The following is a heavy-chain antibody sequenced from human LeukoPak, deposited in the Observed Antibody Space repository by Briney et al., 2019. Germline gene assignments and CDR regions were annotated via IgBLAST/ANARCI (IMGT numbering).Heavy chain of an antibody. V-gene: IGHV1-8*01. CDR3: ARGVTQGVDY. CDR2: MSPNTGYT. J-gene: IGHJ4*02. Sequence: ASVKASCKASGYTFTSYDINWMRQATGQGPEWMGWMSPNTGYTDYAEKFQDRVTMTRNTSISTAYMELSTLRSEDTAVYYCARGVTQGVDYWGQGTLVTVSS. D-gene: IGHD2-21*02. CDR1: GYTFTSYD.